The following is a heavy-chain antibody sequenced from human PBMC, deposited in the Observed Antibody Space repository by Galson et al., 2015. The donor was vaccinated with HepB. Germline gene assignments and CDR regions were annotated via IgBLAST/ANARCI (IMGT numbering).Heavy chain of an antibody. CDR1: GGSFSGYY. CDR2: INHSGST. V-gene: IGHV4-34*01. Sequence: SETLSLTCAVYGGSFSGYYWSWIRQPPGKGLEWIGEINHSGSTNYNPSLKSRVTISVDTSKNQFSLKLSSVTAADTAVYYCARLRLRLRYYYGMDVWGQGTTVTVSS. J-gene: IGHJ6*02. D-gene: IGHD4-17*01. CDR3: ARLRLRLRYYYGMDV.